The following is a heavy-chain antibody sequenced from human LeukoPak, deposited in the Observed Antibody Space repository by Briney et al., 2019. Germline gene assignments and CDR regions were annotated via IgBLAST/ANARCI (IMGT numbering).Heavy chain of an antibody. V-gene: IGHV3-11*01. CDR3: AKDSGGSSGWNFDY. D-gene: IGHD6-19*01. Sequence: GGSLRPSCAASGFTFSDYYMSWIRQAPGKGLEWVSYISSSGSTIYYADSVKGRFIISRDNAKNSLYLQMNSLRAEDTALYYCAKDSGGSSGWNFDYWGQGTLVTVSS. CDR1: GFTFSDYY. CDR2: ISSSGSTI. J-gene: IGHJ4*02.